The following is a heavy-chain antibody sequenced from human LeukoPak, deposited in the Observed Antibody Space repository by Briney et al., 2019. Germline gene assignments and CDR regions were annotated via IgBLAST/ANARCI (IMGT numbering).Heavy chain of an antibody. D-gene: IGHD3-9*01. Sequence: ASVKVSCKASGYTFTAYYVHWVRQAPGQGLEWIGWINPNSGGTNYAQKFQGRVTMTRDTSISTAYMELNRLRSDDTAVYYCARGDHYDVLTGFQTPSHLSDYWGQGTLVTVSS. CDR3: ARGDHYDVLTGFQTPSHLSDY. J-gene: IGHJ4*02. CDR2: INPNSGGT. V-gene: IGHV1-2*02. CDR1: GYTFTAYY.